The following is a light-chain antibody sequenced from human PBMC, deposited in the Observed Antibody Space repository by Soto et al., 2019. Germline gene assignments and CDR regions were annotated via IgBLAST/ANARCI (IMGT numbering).Light chain of an antibody. V-gene: IGLV2-11*01. Sequence: SALPKPRSVYGSPGQSVTISCTGTSSDVGGYNYVSWYQQHPGKAPKLMIYDVSKRPSGVPDRFSGSKSGNTASLTISGLQAEDEADYYCCSYAGSYTSYVFGTGTKVTVL. CDR1: SSDVGGYNY. J-gene: IGLJ1*01. CDR3: CSYAGSYTSYV. CDR2: DVS.